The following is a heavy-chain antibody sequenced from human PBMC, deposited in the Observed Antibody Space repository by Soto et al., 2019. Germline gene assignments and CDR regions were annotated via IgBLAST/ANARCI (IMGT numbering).Heavy chain of an antibody. J-gene: IGHJ4*02. V-gene: IGHV4-61*01. CDR1: GDSATSGNYY. CDR3: ARGGYNYNSYYYINFFDY. CDR2: ISYSRTT. D-gene: IGHD3-22*01. Sequence: SETLSLTCSVSGDSATSGNYYWAWIRQPPGKGLEWIGYISYSRTTNYNPSLESRVTMSLDTSTNHFSLKLSSVTAADTAVYYCARGGYNYNSYYYINFFDYWGQGTLVTVSS.